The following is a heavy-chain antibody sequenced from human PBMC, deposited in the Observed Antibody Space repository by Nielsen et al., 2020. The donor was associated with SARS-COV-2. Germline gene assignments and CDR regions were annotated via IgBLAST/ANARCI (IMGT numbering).Heavy chain of an antibody. CDR3: ARRIQLWSTSNDWYFDL. V-gene: IGHV3-7*01. J-gene: IGHJ2*01. D-gene: IGHD5-18*01. Sequence: GESLKISCAASGFTFSSYWMSWVRQAPGKGLEWVANIKQDGSEKYYVDSVKGRFTISRDNAKNSLYLQMNSLRAEDTAVYYCARRIQLWSTSNDWYFDLWGRGTLVTVSS. CDR2: IKQDGSEK. CDR1: GFTFSSYW.